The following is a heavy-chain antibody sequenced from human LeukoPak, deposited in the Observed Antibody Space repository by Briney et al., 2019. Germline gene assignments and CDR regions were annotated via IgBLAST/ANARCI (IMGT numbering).Heavy chain of an antibody. CDR2: INPSGGST. Sequence: SVKVSCKASGYTFTSYYIHWVRQAPGQGLEWMGIINPSGGSTSYVQKFQGRVTMTRDMSTSTVYMELSSLRSEDTAVYYCARAVVTSPRSAFDIWGQGTMVTVSS. V-gene: IGHV1-46*01. CDR1: GYTFTSYY. CDR3: ARAVVTSPRSAFDI. J-gene: IGHJ3*02. D-gene: IGHD4-23*01.